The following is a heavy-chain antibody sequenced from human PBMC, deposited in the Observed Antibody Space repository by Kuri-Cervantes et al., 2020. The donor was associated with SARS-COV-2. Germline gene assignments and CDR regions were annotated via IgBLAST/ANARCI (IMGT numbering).Heavy chain of an antibody. V-gene: IGHV3-23*01. CDR1: GFTFSSYA. CDR2: ISGSGGST. J-gene: IGHJ4*02. Sequence: GESLEISCAASGFTFSSYAMSWVRQAPGKGLEWVSAISGSGGSTYYADSVKGRFTISRDNSKNTLYLQMNSLRAEDTAVYYCAGDGNEETALGYWGQGTLVTVSS. D-gene: IGHD1-14*01. CDR3: AGDGNEETALGY.